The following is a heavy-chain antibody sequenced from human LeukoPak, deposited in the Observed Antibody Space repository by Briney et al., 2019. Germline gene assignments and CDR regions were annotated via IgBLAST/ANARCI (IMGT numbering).Heavy chain of an antibody. D-gene: IGHD4-17*01. V-gene: IGHV1-24*01. CDR1: GYTLTELS. CDR2: FDPEDGET. Sequence: ASVKVPCKVSGYTLTELSMHWVRQAPGKGLEWMGGFDPEDGETIYAQKFQGRVTMTEDTSTDTAYMELSSLRSEDTAVYYCATTSPVTVTIDYWGQGTLVTVSS. CDR3: ATTSPVTVTIDY. J-gene: IGHJ4*02.